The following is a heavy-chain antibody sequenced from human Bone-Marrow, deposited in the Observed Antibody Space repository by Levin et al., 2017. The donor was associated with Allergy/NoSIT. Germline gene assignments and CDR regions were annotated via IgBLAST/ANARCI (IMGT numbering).Heavy chain of an antibody. V-gene: IGHV3-11*01. J-gene: IGHJ5*02. CDR2: ISMTGTTI. CDR3: VRAAHDSGWSTSFDP. D-gene: IGHD6-19*01. Sequence: KAGGSLRLSCAASGFVFSHYYMSWMRQSPGKGPEWLAYISMTGTTIFYADSVRGRFTISRDNGKDSLYLQMDNLRVDDSALYSCVRAAHDSGWSTSFDPWGQGTLVIVSS. CDR1: GFVFSHYY.